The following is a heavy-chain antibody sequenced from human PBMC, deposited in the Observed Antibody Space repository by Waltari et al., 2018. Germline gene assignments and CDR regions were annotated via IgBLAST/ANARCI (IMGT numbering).Heavy chain of an antibody. D-gene: IGHD1-1*01. J-gene: IGHJ4*02. CDR2: VRPDNSDT. Sequence: QLVQSGTEVKKPGESLKISCKTSGYSFNNYWIGWRRQMPGKGLEWMGIVRPDNSDTRYSPSFRGQVTISDDKSISIAYLQWSSLKASDTAIYYCARHTEDDNGDDWGQGTLVTVSS. V-gene: IGHV5-51*01. CDR1: GYSFNNYW. CDR3: ARHTEDDNGDD.